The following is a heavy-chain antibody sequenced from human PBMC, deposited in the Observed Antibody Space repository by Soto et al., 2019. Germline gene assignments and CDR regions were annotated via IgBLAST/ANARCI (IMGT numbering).Heavy chain of an antibody. D-gene: IGHD3-10*01. CDR3: TTIVYDGSGRHYYYYYYMDV. J-gene: IGHJ6*03. Sequence: EVQLVESGGGXVXPGGSLRLSXAAXGFXFSXDXXXWVRXATGKGLEWVGRIKSKTDGGTTDYAAPVKGRFTISRDDSKNTLYLQMNSLKTEDTAVYYCTTIVYDGSGRHYYYYYYMDVWGKGTTVTVSS. V-gene: IGHV3-15*01. CDR2: IKSKTDGGTT. CDR1: GFXFSXDX.